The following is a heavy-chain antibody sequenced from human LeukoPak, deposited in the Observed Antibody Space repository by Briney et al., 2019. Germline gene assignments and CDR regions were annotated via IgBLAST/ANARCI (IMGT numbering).Heavy chain of an antibody. V-gene: IGHV3-30*02. Sequence: GGSLRLSCAASGFTFSSYGMHWVRQAPGKGLEWVAFIRYDGSNKYYADSVKGRFTISRDNSKNTLYLQMNSLRAEDTAVYYCAKDPPPYCSGGSCYPTDFDYWGQGTLVTVSS. CDR2: IRYDGSNK. CDR1: GFTFSSYG. J-gene: IGHJ4*02. CDR3: AKDPPPYCSGGSCYPTDFDY. D-gene: IGHD2-15*01.